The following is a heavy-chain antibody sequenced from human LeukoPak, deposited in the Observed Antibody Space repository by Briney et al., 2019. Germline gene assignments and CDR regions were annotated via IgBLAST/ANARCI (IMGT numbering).Heavy chain of an antibody. Sequence: GGSLRLSCAASGFTFSSYEMNWVRQAPGKALEWVSYISSSGSPINYADSVKGRFTVSRDNAKNSLYLQTNSLRAEDTALYYCARGIAAAGSGFDYWGQGTLVTVSS. J-gene: IGHJ4*02. D-gene: IGHD6-13*01. CDR1: GFTFSSYE. V-gene: IGHV3-48*03. CDR2: ISSSGSPI. CDR3: ARGIAAAGSGFDY.